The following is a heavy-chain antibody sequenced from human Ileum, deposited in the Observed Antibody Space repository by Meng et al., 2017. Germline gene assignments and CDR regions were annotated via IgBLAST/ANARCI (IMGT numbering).Heavy chain of an antibody. CDR2: IWNDGSSE. V-gene: IGHV3-33*01. Sequence: GGSLRLSCAASGFRFRSYGMHWVRQAPGKGLEWVAVIWNDGSSEHYAYSVKGRFTVTRDNSKNTLYLQMNSLRAEDAAVYYCSREYYDGSADNYPIDPWGQGTLVTVSS. CDR1: GFRFRSYG. J-gene: IGHJ5*02. CDR3: SREYYDGSADNYPIDP. D-gene: IGHD3-22*01.